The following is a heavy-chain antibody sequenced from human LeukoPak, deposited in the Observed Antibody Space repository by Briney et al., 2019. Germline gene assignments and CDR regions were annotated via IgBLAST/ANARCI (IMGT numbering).Heavy chain of an antibody. Sequence: AASVKVSCKASGGTFSSYAISWVRQAPGQGLEWMGRIIPILGIANYAQKFQGRVTITADKSTSTAYMELSSLRSEDTAVYYCARPGIAAASTSGYYYGMDVWGQGTTVTVSS. V-gene: IGHV1-69*04. CDR1: GGTFSSYA. CDR2: IIPILGIA. J-gene: IGHJ6*02. D-gene: IGHD6-13*01. CDR3: ARPGIAAASTSGYYYGMDV.